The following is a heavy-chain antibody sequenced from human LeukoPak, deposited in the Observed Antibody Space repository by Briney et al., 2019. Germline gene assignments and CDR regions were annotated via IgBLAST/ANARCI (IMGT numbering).Heavy chain of an antibody. Sequence: PGGSLRLSCAAAGFTFSSYWMHWVRQAPGKGLVWVSRINTDGSSTSYADSVKGRFTISRDNAKNTLYLQMNSLRAEDTAVYYCARGREHGNWFDPWGQGTLVTVSS. CDR1: GFTFSSYW. CDR2: INTDGSST. V-gene: IGHV3-74*01. CDR3: ARGREHGNWFDP. J-gene: IGHJ5*02.